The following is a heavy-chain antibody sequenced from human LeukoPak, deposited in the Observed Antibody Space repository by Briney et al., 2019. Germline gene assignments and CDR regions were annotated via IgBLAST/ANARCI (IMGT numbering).Heavy chain of an antibody. D-gene: IGHD3-10*01. Sequence: PGGSLRLSCAASGFTVSSNYMSWVRQAPGKGLEWVSVIYSGGSTYYADSVKGRFTISRDNSKNTLYLQMNSLRAEDTAVYYCARSFASGKIYFDYWGQGTLVTVSS. V-gene: IGHV3-53*01. CDR3: ARSFASGKIYFDY. CDR1: GFTVSSNY. J-gene: IGHJ4*02. CDR2: IYSGGST.